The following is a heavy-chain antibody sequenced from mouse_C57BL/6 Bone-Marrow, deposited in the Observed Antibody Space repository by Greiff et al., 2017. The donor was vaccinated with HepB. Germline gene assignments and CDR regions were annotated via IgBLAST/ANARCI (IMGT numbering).Heavy chain of an antibody. D-gene: IGHD1-1*01. J-gene: IGHJ1*03. V-gene: IGHV5-9-1*02. CDR2: ISSGVDYI. CDR3: TRDLYYYGSSHWYFDV. Sequence: EVHLVESGGGLVKPGGSLKLSCAASGFTFSSYAMSWVRQTPEKRLEWVAYISSGVDYIYYADTVKGRFTISRDNARNTLYLQMSSLKSEDTAMYYCTRDLYYYGSSHWYFDVWGTGTTVTVSS. CDR1: GFTFSSYA.